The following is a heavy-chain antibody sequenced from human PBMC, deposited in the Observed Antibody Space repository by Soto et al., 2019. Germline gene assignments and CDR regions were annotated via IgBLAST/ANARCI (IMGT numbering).Heavy chain of an antibody. CDR1: GGSISSSSYY. D-gene: IGHD6-19*01. CDR2: IYYSGNT. J-gene: IGHJ6*02. V-gene: IGHV4-39*01. CDR3: ARHKPNSSGWYYYGMDV. Sequence: SETLSLTCTVSGGSISSSSYYWGWIRQPPGKGLEWIGSIYYSGNTYYNPSLKSRVTISVDTSQNQFSLKLSSVTAADTAVYYCARHKPNSSGWYYYGMDVWGQGTTVTVSS.